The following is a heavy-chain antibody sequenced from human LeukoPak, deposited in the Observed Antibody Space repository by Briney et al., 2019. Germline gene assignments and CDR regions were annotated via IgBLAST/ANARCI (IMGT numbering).Heavy chain of an antibody. Sequence: GGSLRLSCAASGFTFSSYGMHWVRQAPGKGLEWVAVIWFDGSNKYYADSVKGRFTISRDNSKNTLYLQMNSLRAEDTAVYYCARGDGSYSPFDYWGQGTLVTVSS. CDR3: ARGDGSYSPFDY. J-gene: IGHJ4*02. CDR1: GFTFSSYG. D-gene: IGHD1-26*01. CDR2: IWFDGSNK. V-gene: IGHV3-33*01.